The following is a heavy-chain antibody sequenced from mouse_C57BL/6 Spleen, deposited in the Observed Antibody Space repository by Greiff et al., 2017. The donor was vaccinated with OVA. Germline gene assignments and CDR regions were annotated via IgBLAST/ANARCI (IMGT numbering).Heavy chain of an antibody. CDR3: ARGGYGSSPEFAY. CDR1: GYTFTSYW. Sequence: QVQLQQPGAELVKPGASVKLSCKASGYTFTSYWMHWVKQRPGRGLEWIGRIDPNSGGTKCNEKFKSKATLTVDKPSSTAYMQLSSLTSEDSAVYYCARGGYGSSPEFAYWGQGTLVTVSA. J-gene: IGHJ3*01. V-gene: IGHV1-72*01. CDR2: IDPNSGGT. D-gene: IGHD1-1*01.